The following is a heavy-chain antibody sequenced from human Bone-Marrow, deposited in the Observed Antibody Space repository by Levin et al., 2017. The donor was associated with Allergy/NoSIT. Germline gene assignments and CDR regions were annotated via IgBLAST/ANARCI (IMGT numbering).Heavy chain of an antibody. V-gene: IGHV5-51*01. CDR1: GYSFTSYW. CDR3: ARMSWPWNDGRGEDY. J-gene: IGHJ4*02. Sequence: KVSCKGSGYSFTSYWIGWVRQMPGKGLEWMGIIYPGDSDTRYSPSFQGQVTISADKSISTAYLQWSSLKASDTAMYYCARMSWPWNDGRGEDYWGQGTLVTVSS. D-gene: IGHD1-1*01. CDR2: IYPGDSDT.